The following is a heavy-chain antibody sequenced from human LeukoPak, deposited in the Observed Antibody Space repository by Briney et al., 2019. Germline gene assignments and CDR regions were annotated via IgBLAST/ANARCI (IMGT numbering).Heavy chain of an antibody. CDR1: GDSVSSNSAA. CDR3: ARGGNYGSGRGLWTDFDY. J-gene: IGHJ4*02. CDR2: TYYRSKLYN. D-gene: IGHD3-10*01. Sequence: SQTLSLTCALSGDSVSSNSAAWNWIRQSPSRGLEWLGRTYYRSKLYNDYAVSVKSRITINPDTSKNQFSLQLSSVTPEDTAVYYCARGGNYGSGRGLWTDFDYWGQGTLVTVSS. V-gene: IGHV6-1*01.